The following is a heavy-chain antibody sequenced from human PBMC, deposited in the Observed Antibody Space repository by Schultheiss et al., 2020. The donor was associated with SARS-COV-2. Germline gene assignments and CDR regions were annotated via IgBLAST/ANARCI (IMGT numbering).Heavy chain of an antibody. J-gene: IGHJ6*02. D-gene: IGHD1-1*01. V-gene: IGHV1-2*02. CDR3: ARLAEGTTGTTGWHYYGMDV. CDR2: INPNSGGT. Sequence: ASVKVSCKASGYTFTSYGISWVRQAPGQGLEWMGWINPNSGGTNYAQKFQGRVTMTRDTSISTAYIDLSRLTSDDTAVYYCARLAEGTTGTTGWHYYGMDVWGQGTTVTVSS. CDR1: GYTFTSYG.